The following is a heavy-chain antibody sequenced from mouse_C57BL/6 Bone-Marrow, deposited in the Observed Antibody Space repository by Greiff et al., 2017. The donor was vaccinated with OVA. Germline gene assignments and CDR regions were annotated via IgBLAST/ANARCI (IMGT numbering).Heavy chain of an antibody. CDR2: IYPRSGNT. V-gene: IGHV1-81*01. CDR1: GYTFTSYG. D-gene: IGHD1-1*01. CDR3: ARFTTVVEWYVDV. J-gene: IGHJ1*03. Sequence: QVQLKESGAELARPGASVKLSCKASGYTFTSYGISWVKQRTGQGLEWIGEIYPRSGNTYYNEKFKGKATLTADKSSSTAYMELRSLTSEDSAVDFCARFTTVVEWYVDVWGTGTTVTVSS.